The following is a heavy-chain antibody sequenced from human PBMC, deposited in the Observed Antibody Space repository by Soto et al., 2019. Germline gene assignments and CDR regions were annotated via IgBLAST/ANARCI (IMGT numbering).Heavy chain of an antibody. J-gene: IGHJ6*04. Sequence: QVQLVESGGGVVQPGRSLRLSCAASGFTFSSYGMHWVRQAPGKGLEWVAVIWYDGSNKYYADSVKGRFTISRDNSKKTLYLQMNSLRAEDTAVYYCARDCGLRFLEWFGDVWGKGTTVTVSS. D-gene: IGHD3-3*01. CDR2: IWYDGSNK. CDR1: GFTFSSYG. V-gene: IGHV3-33*01. CDR3: ARDCGLRFLEWFGDV.